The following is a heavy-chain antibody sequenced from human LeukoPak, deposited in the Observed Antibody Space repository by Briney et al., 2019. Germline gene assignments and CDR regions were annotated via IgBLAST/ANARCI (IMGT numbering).Heavy chain of an antibody. D-gene: IGHD1-1*01. CDR2: INPNTGGT. CDR1: GYIFSDYY. CDR3: ARNWNLQFPYFDP. Sequence: ASVRVSCKASGYIFSDYYMHWVRQAPGQGLEWVGWINPNTGGTDYAQKFQGRVTMTGDTSISTAYMELSRLTSDDTAVYYCARNWNLQFPYFDPWGQGTLVTVSS. V-gene: IGHV1-2*02. J-gene: IGHJ5*02.